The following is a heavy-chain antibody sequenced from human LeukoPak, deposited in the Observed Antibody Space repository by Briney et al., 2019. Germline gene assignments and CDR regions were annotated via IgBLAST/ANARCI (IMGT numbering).Heavy chain of an antibody. D-gene: IGHD1-26*01. V-gene: IGHV4-59*01. CDR2: IYYSGSA. Sequence: TSETLSLTCTVSGGSISSYYWSWIRQPPGKGLEWIGYIYYSGSANSNPSLESRVTISVDTSKNQFSLKLSSVTAADTAAYYCARLRSGSTPPPPHYYYGLDVWGQGTTVIVSS. J-gene: IGHJ6*02. CDR1: GGSISSYY. CDR3: ARLRSGSTPPPPHYYYGLDV.